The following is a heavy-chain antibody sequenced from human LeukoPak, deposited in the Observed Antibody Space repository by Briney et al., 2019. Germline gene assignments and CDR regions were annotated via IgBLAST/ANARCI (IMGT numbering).Heavy chain of an antibody. CDR3: SRHQGLQGLFMVDV. J-gene: IGHJ6*04. CDR1: GYSFTSYW. V-gene: IGHV5-51*01. Sequence: GESLKISSKGSGYSFTSYWIGWVRQMPGKGLECMGIIYPGDSDTRYSPSFQGQVTISADKSISTDYLQWSSLKASDTAMYYCSRHQGLQGLFMVDVWGKGTTVTVSS. CDR2: IYPGDSDT.